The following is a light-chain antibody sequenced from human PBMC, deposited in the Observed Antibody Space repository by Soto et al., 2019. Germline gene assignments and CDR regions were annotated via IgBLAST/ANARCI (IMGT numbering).Light chain of an antibody. CDR1: SSDVGSYNL. Sequence: QSALTQPASVSGSPGQSITISCTGTSSDVGSYNLVSRYQQHPGKAPKLMIYEVSKRPSGVSNRFSGSKSGNTASLTITGLQAEDEADYYCCSYAGSSTSPYVFGTGTKLTVL. CDR2: EVS. V-gene: IGLV2-23*02. CDR3: CSYAGSSTSPYV. J-gene: IGLJ1*01.